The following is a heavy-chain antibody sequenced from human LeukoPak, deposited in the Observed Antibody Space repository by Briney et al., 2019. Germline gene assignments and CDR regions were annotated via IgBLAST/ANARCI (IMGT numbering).Heavy chain of an antibody. V-gene: IGHV4-34*01. CDR1: GGSFSGYY. Sequence: SETLSLTCAVYGGSFSGYYWSWIRQPPGKGLEWIGEINHSGSTNYNPSLKSRVTISVDTSKNQFSLKLSSVTAADTAVYYCALVDSSGYSVDYWGQGTLVTVSS. CDR2: INHSGST. CDR3: ALVDSSGYSVDY. J-gene: IGHJ4*02. D-gene: IGHD3-22*01.